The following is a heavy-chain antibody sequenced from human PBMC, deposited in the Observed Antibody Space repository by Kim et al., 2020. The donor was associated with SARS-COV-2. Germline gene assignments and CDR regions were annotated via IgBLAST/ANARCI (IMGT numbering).Heavy chain of an antibody. J-gene: IGHJ6*02. CDR3: ARDDTNYDFWSGYPPPYGMDV. D-gene: IGHD3-3*01. V-gene: IGHV1-69*13. CDR2: IIPIFGTA. Sequence: SVKVSCKASGGTFSSYAISWVRQAPGQGLEWMGGIIPIFGTANYAQKFQGRVTITADESTSTAYMELSSLRSEDTAVYYCARDDTNYDFWSGYPPPYGMDVWGQGTTVTVSS. CDR1: GGTFSSYA.